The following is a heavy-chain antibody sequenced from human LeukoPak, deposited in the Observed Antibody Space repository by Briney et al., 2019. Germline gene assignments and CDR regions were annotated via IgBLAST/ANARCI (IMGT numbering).Heavy chain of an antibody. CDR2: INPNSGGT. CDR3: AGPGVEEQWLVTPLDY. CDR1: GYTFTGYY. D-gene: IGHD6-19*01. V-gene: IGHV1-2*02. Sequence: ASVKVSCKASGYTFTGYYMHWVRQAPGQGLEWMGWINPNSGGTNYAQKFQGRVTMIRDTSISTAYMELSRLRSDDTAVYYCAGPGVEEQWLVTPLDYWGQGTLVTVSS. J-gene: IGHJ4*02.